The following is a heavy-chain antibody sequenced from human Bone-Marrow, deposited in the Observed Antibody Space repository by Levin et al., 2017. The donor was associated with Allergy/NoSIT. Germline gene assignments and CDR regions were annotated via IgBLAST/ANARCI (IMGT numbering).Heavy chain of an antibody. CDR1: GFTFSSYT. CDR2: ISSSSTYI. Sequence: GESLKISCAASGFTFSSYTMNWVRQAPGKGLQWVSSISSSSTYIYYADSVRGRFTISRDNAKNSVYLQMNSLRDEDTAVYYCARDPSRLVLQGAFDYWGQGALVTVSS. CDR3: ARDPSRLVLQGAFDY. J-gene: IGHJ4*02. D-gene: IGHD6-6*01. V-gene: IGHV3-21*01.